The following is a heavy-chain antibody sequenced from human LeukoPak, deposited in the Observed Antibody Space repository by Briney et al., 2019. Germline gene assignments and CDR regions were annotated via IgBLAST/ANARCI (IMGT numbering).Heavy chain of an antibody. V-gene: IGHV1-8*01. Sequence: ASVKVSCKASGYTFTSYDINWARQATGQGLEWMGWMNPNSGNTGYAQKFQGRVTMTRNTSISTAYMELSSLRSEDTAVYYCARGLVTIFGVVPHGMDVWGQGTTVTVSS. J-gene: IGHJ6*02. CDR1: GYTFTSYD. D-gene: IGHD3-3*01. CDR2: MNPNSGNT. CDR3: ARGLVTIFGVVPHGMDV.